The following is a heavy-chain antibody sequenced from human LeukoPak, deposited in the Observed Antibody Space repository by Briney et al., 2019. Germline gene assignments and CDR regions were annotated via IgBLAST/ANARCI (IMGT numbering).Heavy chain of an antibody. V-gene: IGHV3-23*01. D-gene: IGHD7-27*01. CDR1: GFTFSSYT. CDR3: AKDGGLWVSAHWGDS. CDR2: ITTSDGNT. J-gene: IGHJ4*02. Sequence: GGSLRLSCAASGFTFSSYTMSWVRQAPEKGLEWVSTITTSDGNTYYADSVKGRFTVSRDNSKNTLFLQMNSLRAEDTAVYYCAKDGGLWVSAHWGDSWGRGTLVTVSS.